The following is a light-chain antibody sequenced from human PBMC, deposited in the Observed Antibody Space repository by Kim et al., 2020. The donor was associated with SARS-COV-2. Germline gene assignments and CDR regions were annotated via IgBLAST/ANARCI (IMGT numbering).Light chain of an antibody. J-gene: IGKJ4*01. V-gene: IGKV1-17*03. CDR1: QGISGY. CDR2: AAS. Sequence: DIQMTQSPSAMSASVGDRVTITCRASQGISGYLAWFQQKPGQVPKRLIYAASSLQSGVPSRFSGSGSGTEFTLTISSLQPEDFATYYCLQHDSYPLTFGGGTKVEIK. CDR3: LQHDSYPLT.